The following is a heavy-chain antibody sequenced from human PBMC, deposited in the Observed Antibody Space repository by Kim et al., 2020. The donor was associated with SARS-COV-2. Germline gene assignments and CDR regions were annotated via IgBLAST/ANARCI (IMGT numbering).Heavy chain of an antibody. J-gene: IGHJ6*02. D-gene: IGHD3-10*01. Sequence: GGSLRLSCAASGFTFSSYAMHWVRQAPGKGLEWVAVISYDGSNKYYADSVKGRFTISRDNSKNTLYLQMNSLRAEDTAVYYCARDRHPAMVRGQYYGMDVWGQGTTVTVSS. CDR2: ISYDGSNK. CDR1: GFTFSSYA. V-gene: IGHV3-30*04. CDR3: ARDRHPAMVRGQYYGMDV.